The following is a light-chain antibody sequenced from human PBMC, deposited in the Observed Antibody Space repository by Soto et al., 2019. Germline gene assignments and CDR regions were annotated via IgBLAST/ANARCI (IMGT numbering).Light chain of an antibody. CDR1: QSIGIW. CDR2: KAS. Sequence: IQMTQSPSTLSASVGDRVAITCRASQSIGIWLAWYQHKPGKDPRFLIYKASSLESSVPSMFSGSGYGTEFTLTISSLQPEDYATYYCQQYNDYSWTFGHGTKVEIK. V-gene: IGKV1-5*03. CDR3: QQYNDYSWT. J-gene: IGKJ1*01.